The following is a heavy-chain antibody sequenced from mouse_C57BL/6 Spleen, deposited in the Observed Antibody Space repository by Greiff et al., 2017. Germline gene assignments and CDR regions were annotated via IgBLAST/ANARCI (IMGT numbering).Heavy chain of an antibody. Sequence: QAQLHQPGAELVKPGASVRLSCKASGSTFTTYWMPWLKQRPGQGLEWIGMIHPNSGSPNSTEKFKSKAALTVDKSSSAAYMQISSLSSEDSAVYYCARSGDYDGAWFAYGGQGTLVTVSA. V-gene: IGHV1-64*01. CDR1: GSTFTTYW. J-gene: IGHJ3*01. D-gene: IGHD2-4*01. CDR2: IHPNSGSP. CDR3: ARSGDYDGAWFAY.